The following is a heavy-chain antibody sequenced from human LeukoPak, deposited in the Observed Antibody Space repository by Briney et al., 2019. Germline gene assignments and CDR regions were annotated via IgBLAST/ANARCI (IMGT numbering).Heavy chain of an antibody. V-gene: IGHV4-30-4*01. J-gene: IGHJ4*02. CDR1: GGSISSGDYY. D-gene: IGHD4-17*01. CDR3: ARGAGLRGFLFDY. Sequence: SETLSLTCTVSGGSISSGDYYWSWIRQPPGKGLEWIGYIYYSGSTYYNPSFKSRVTISVDTSKNQFSLKLSSVTAADTAVYYCARGAGLRGFLFDYWGQGTLVTVSS. CDR2: IYYSGST.